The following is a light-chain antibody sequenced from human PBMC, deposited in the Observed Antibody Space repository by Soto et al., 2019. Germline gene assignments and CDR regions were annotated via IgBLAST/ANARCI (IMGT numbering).Light chain of an antibody. CDR1: SSDVGGYNY. CDR2: EVN. Sequence: QSVLTQPPSASGSPGQSVTISCTGTSSDVGGYNYVSWYQQHPGKAPKLMIYEVNKRPPGAPDRFSGSKSGNTASLTVSGLQAEDEADYYCSSYTGSNNVVFGGGTKLTVL. CDR3: SSYTGSNNVV. V-gene: IGLV2-8*01. J-gene: IGLJ2*01.